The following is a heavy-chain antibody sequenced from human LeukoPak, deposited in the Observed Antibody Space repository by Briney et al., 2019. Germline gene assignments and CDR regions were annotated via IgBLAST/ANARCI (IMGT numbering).Heavy chain of an antibody. J-gene: IGHJ4*02. CDR2: ISPYNGNT. Sequence: ASVKVSCKASGYSFTGFASNGISWVRQAPGQGLGWMGWISPYNGNTNYAQKLQDRVTMTTDTSTSTAYMELRSLTSDDTAVYYCARRAVSGNSFDYWGQGTLVTVSS. CDR1: GYSFTGFASNG. D-gene: IGHD6-19*01. CDR3: ARRAVSGNSFDY. V-gene: IGHV1-18*01.